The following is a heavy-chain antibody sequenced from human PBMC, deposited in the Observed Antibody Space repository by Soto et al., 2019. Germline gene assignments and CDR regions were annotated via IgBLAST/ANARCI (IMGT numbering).Heavy chain of an antibody. J-gene: IGHJ4*02. CDR2: ISAYNGNT. D-gene: IGHD3-3*01. CDR3: ARTLNEWLLGLD. CDR1: GYTFTSYG. V-gene: IGHV1-18*01. Sequence: ASVKVSCKASGYTFTSYGISWVRKAPGQGLEWMGWISAYNGNTNYAQKFQGRVTMTTDTSTSTAYMELRSLRSDDTAVYYCARTLNEWLLGLDWGQGTLVTVSS.